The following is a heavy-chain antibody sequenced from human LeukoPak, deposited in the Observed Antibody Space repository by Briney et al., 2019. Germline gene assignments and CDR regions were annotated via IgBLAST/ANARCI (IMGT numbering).Heavy chain of an antibody. CDR3: SRDLLTEGLVWHHFDY. Sequence: ASVKVSCKASGYTFTGYYMHWVRQAPGHGLEWVGWINPNSGGTNYAQNFQGRVAMTRDTSISTAYMELTSLRSDDTAVYYCSRDLLTEGLVWHHFDYWGQGTLVTVSS. J-gene: IGHJ4*02. V-gene: IGHV1-2*02. CDR1: GYTFTGYY. CDR2: INPNSGGT. D-gene: IGHD3-9*01.